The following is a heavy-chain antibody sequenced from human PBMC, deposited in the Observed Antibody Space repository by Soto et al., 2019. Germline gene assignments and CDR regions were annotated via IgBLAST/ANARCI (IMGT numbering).Heavy chain of an antibody. V-gene: IGHV3-15*07. CDR2: IKSKTDGGTT. J-gene: IGHJ4*02. CDR1: GFTFSNAW. Sequence: PGGSLRLSCAASGFTFSNAWMNWVRQAPGKGLEWVGRIKSKTDGGTTDYAAPVKGRFTISRDDSKNTLYLQMNSLKTEDTAVYYCTTGRGTMVRGVIAYFDYWGQGTLVTVSS. D-gene: IGHD3-10*01. CDR3: TTGRGTMVRGVIAYFDY.